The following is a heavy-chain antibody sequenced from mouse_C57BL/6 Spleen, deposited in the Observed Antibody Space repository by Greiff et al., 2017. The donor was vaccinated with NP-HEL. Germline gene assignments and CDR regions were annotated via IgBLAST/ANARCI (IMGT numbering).Heavy chain of an antibody. V-gene: IGHV1-69*01. Sequence: QVQLQQSGAELVMPGASVKLSCKASGYTFTSYWMHWVKQRPGQGLEWIGEIDPSDSYTNYNQKFKGKSTLTVDKSSSTAYMQLSSLTSEDSAVYYCARSGYEYDERGEMDYGGKGTSVTVSS. CDR1: GYTFTSYW. J-gene: IGHJ4*01. CDR2: IDPSDSYT. CDR3: ARSGYEYDERGEMDY. D-gene: IGHD2-4*01.